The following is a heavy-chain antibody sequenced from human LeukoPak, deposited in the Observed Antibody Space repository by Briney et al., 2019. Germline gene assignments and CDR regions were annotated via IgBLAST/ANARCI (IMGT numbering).Heavy chain of an antibody. J-gene: IGHJ1*01. CDR2: ISGSGGST. Sequence: GGSLRLSCAASGFTFSNYAMSWVRQAPGKGLEWVSSISGSGGSTYYADSVKGRFTISRDNSKNTLYLQMNSLRAEDTAVYYCAKDGIAAAGSFQHWGQGTLVTVSS. CDR3: AKDGIAAAGSFQH. CDR1: GFTFSNYA. V-gene: IGHV3-23*01. D-gene: IGHD6-13*01.